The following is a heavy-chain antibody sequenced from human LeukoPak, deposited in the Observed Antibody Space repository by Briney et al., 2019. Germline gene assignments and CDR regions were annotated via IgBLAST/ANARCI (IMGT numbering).Heavy chain of an antibody. J-gene: IGHJ4*02. CDR2: IIPIFGTA. V-gene: IGHV1-69*05. Sequence: GASVKVSCKASGGTFSSYAISWVRQAPGQGLEWMGGIIPIFGTANYAQKFQGRVTITTDESTSIAYMELSSLRSEDTAVYYCARGGVVVAATPGHAKTRRETPNDYWGQGTLVTVSS. CDR3: ARGGVVVAATPGHAKTRRETPNDY. D-gene: IGHD2-15*01. CDR1: GGTFSSYA.